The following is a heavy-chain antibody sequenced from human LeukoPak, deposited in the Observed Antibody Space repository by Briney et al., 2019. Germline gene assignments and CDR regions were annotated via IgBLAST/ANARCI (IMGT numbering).Heavy chain of an antibody. Sequence: GGSLRLSCAASGFTFSSYAMHWVRQAPGKGLEWVAVISYDGSNKYYADSVKGRFTISRDNSKNTLYLQMNSLRAEDTAVYYCARDREGVVVPAAIRSHWFDPWGQGTLVTVSS. V-gene: IGHV3-30-3*01. J-gene: IGHJ5*02. D-gene: IGHD2-2*01. CDR1: GFTFSSYA. CDR3: ARDREGVVVPAAIRSHWFDP. CDR2: ISYDGSNK.